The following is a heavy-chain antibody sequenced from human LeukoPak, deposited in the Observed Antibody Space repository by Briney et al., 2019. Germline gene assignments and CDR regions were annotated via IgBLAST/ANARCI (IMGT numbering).Heavy chain of an antibody. CDR2: MKQDGSEK. Sequence: GGSLRLSCAVSGINFRGYWMAWVRQAPGKGLEWVANMKQDGSEKYYVDSVKGRFTISRDNAKNSLYLEMNSLRVEDTAVYYCASDLEHTGYDLYDYWGQGTLVTVSS. D-gene: IGHD5-12*01. V-gene: IGHV3-7*01. CDR3: ASDLEHTGYDLYDY. J-gene: IGHJ4*02. CDR1: GINFRGYW.